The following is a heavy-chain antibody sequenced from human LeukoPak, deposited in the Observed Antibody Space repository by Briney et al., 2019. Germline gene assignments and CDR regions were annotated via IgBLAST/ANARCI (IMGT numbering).Heavy chain of an antibody. Sequence: GGSLRLSCAASGFTVSSNYMSWVRQAPGKGLEWVSVIYSGGSTYYADSAKGRFTISRHNSKNTLYLQMNSLRAEDTAVYYCATNYDSSGYDAFDIWGQGTMVTVSS. V-gene: IGHV3-53*04. CDR1: GFTVSSNY. CDR2: IYSGGST. CDR3: ATNYDSSGYDAFDI. D-gene: IGHD3-22*01. J-gene: IGHJ3*02.